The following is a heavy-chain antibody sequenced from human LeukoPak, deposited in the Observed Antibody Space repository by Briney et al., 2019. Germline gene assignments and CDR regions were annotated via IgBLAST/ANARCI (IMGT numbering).Heavy chain of an antibody. J-gene: IGHJ3*02. V-gene: IGHV1-2*02. CDR1: GYTFTSYG. CDR2: INPNSGGT. D-gene: IGHD2-2*01. CDR3: ARGGCSSTSCYFGAFDI. Sequence: GASVKVSCKASGYTFTSYGISWVRQAPGQGLEWMGWINPNSGGTNYAQKFQGRVTMTRDTSISTAYMELSRLRSDDTAVYYCARGGCSSTSCYFGAFDIWGQGTMVTVSS.